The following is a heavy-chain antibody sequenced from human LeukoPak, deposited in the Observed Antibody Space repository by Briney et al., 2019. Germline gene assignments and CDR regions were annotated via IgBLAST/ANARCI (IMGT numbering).Heavy chain of an antibody. J-gene: IGHJ4*02. CDR1: GFTFSSFE. D-gene: IGHD3-22*01. V-gene: IGHV3-48*03. Sequence: GGSLRLSCAASGFTFSSFEVNWVRQAPGKGLEWISHISHTFDIKYADSVKGRFTISRDNAKNSQYLQMTSLRAQDTGIYYCARSSGSYRTFDSWGQGTLVIVS. CDR3: ARSSGSYRTFDS. CDR2: ISHTFDI.